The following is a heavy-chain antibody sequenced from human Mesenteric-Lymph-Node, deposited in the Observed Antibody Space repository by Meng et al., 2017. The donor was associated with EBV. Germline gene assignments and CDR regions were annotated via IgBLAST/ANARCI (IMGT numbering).Heavy chain of an antibody. V-gene: IGHV1-3*04. J-gene: IGHJ4*02. CDR3: VTGHSSAWYVLGH. CDR1: GNTFNRYS. D-gene: IGHD6-19*01. CDR2: INTGSANT. Sequence: QVQRVQSGVEVKQPVASVKVSCKPYGNTFNRYSMHWVRQAPGQRPEWMGWINTGSANTKYSEKLQDRVNITSDTSASTTYMELSSLRYEDTAMYYCVTGHSSAWYVLGHWGQGTPVTVSS.